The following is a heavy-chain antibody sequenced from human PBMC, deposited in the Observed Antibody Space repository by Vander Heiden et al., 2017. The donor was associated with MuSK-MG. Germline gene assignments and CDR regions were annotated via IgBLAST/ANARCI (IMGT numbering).Heavy chain of an antibody. Sequence: VQLVESGGGLVQPGGSLRLSCAASGFTSRDHYMDWFRQAPGKLLERVGRTRNQATSYTTESAASVKGRFTITRDDAKNSLYLQMNSVKTEDTAVYYCAGGSSAGDYYYYMDVWGKGTTVTVSS. D-gene: IGHD3-10*01. J-gene: IGHJ6*03. CDR1: GFTSRDHY. V-gene: IGHV3-72*01. CDR2: TRNQATSYTT. CDR3: AGGSSAGDYYYYMDV.